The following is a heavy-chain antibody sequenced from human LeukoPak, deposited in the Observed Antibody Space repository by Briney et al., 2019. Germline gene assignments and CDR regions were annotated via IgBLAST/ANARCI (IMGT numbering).Heavy chain of an antibody. V-gene: IGHV4-59*01. J-gene: IGHJ6*03. D-gene: IGHD2-2*01. CDR3: ARAYCSSTSCPEYYYYLDV. CDR2: IYYSGST. CDR1: GGSISSYY. Sequence: SETLSLTCTVSGGSISSYYWSWIRQPPGKGLEWIGYIYYSGSTNYNPSLKSRVTISVDTSKNQFSLNLNSVTAADTAVYYCARAYCSSTSCPEYYYYLDVWGKGTTVTISS.